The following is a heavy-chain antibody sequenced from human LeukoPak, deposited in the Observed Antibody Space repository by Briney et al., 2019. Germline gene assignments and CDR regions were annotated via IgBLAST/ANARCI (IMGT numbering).Heavy chain of an antibody. D-gene: IGHD3-22*01. J-gene: IGHJ3*02. CDR3: TTDRYYYDYSGYAFDI. CDR2: IKSKTDGGTT. CDR1: GFTFSNAW. Sequence: ESGGSLRLSCAASGFTFSNAWMSWVRQAPGKGLEWVGRIKSKTDGGTTDYAAPVKGRFTISRGDSKNTLYLQMNSLKTEDTAVYYCTTDRYYYDYSGYAFDIWGQGTMVTVSS. V-gene: IGHV3-15*01.